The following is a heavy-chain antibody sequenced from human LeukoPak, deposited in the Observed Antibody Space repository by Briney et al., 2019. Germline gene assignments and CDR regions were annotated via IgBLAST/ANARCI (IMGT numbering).Heavy chain of an antibody. D-gene: IGHD3-3*01. J-gene: IGHJ5*02. CDR2: IYYSGST. CDR1: GGSISSHY. CDR3: ARANGFLEWLFPGSFDP. Sequence: SETLSLTCTVSGGSISSHYWSWIRQPPGKELEWIGYIYYSGSTNYNPSLKSRVTISVDTSKNQFSLKLSSVTAADTAVYYCARANGFLEWLFPGSFDPWGQGTLVTVSS. V-gene: IGHV4-59*11.